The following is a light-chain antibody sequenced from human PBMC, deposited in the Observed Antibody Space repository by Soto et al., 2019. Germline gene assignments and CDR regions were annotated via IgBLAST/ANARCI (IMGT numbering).Light chain of an antibody. Sequence: EIVLTQSPGTLSLSPGERATLSCRASQSISRYLFWYQHKPGQAPRLLIYDASNRASGIPARFSGSGFGTDFTLTINSLEPEDFAVYYCQQRSNWPRTFGQGTKVDIK. J-gene: IGKJ1*01. CDR1: QSISRY. CDR2: DAS. CDR3: QQRSNWPRT. V-gene: IGKV3-11*01.